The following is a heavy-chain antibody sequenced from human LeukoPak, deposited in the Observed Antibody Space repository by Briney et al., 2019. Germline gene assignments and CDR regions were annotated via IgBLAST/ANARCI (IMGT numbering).Heavy chain of an antibody. Sequence: SETLSLTCTVSGGSISSYYWSWIRQPAGKGLEWIGRIYTSGSTNYNPSLKSRVTMSVDTSKNQFSLKLSSVTAADTAVYYCARRGIAADEDAFDIWGQGTMVTVSS. CDR3: ARRGIAADEDAFDI. CDR2: IYTSGST. CDR1: GGSISSYY. J-gene: IGHJ3*02. V-gene: IGHV4-4*07. D-gene: IGHD6-13*01.